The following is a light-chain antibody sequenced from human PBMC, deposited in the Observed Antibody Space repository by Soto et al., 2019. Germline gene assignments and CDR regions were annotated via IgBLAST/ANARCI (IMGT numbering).Light chain of an antibody. CDR1: QSVNIN. Sequence: EIVMTQSPATLSLSPGERATLSCRASQSVNINLAWYQQRPGQAPRPLIYAASTRATGIPARFSGSGSGTDFTLTISSLQPDDFATYYCQQYKSYPWTFGQGTKVDIK. CDR2: AAS. V-gene: IGKV3-15*01. CDR3: QQYKSYPWT. J-gene: IGKJ1*01.